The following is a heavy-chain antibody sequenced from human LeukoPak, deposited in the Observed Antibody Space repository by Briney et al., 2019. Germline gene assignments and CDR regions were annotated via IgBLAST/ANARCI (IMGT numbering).Heavy chain of an antibody. D-gene: IGHD3-10*01. CDR3: ARETTMVPGDY. CDR2: IYYSGST. V-gene: IGHV4-59*01. CDR1: GGFISSYF. J-gene: IGHJ4*02. Sequence: ETLFLNCTVSGGFISSYFWSLVPEPPRKGLEWIGYIYYSGSTNYNPSLKSRVTISVATSKNQFSLKLSSVTAADTAVYYCARETTMVPGDYWGQGTLVTVSS.